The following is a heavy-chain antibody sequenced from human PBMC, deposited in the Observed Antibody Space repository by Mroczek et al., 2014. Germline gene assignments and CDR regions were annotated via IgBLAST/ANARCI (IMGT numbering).Heavy chain of an antibody. V-gene: IGHV1-58*02. D-gene: IGHD6-19*01. CDR2: IVVGSGNT. Sequence: QLVQSGPEVKKPGTSVKVSCKASGFTFTSSAMQWVRQARGQRLEWIGWIVVGSGNTNYAQKFQERVTITRDMSTSTAYMELSSLRSEDTAVYYCAAVRSPYSSGWYDGGWGLVGMDVWGQGTTVTVSS. CDR3: AAVRSPYSSGWYDGGWGLVGMDV. J-gene: IGHJ6*02. CDR1: GFTFTSSA.